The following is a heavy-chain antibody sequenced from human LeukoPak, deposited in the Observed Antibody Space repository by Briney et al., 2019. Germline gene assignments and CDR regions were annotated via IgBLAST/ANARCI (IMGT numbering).Heavy chain of an antibody. CDR1: GDSIRNYY. J-gene: IGHJ6*03. CDR2: IYGSGST. D-gene: IGHD3-3*01. V-gene: IGHV4-4*07. Sequence: SETLSLTCTVSGDSIRNYYWSWIRQPAGKGLEWIGRIYGSGSTNYNASLESRLTMSVDTSKNQFSLKLSSVTAADTAVYFCARGMEWLFYYMDVWGKGTTVTVSS. CDR3: ARGMEWLFYYMDV.